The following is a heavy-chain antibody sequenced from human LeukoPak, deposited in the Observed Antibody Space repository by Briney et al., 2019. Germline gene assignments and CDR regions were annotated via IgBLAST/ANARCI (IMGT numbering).Heavy chain of an antibody. CDR2: INHSGST. CDR3: ARVASAYYYDSSGFGYFDY. D-gene: IGHD3-22*01. V-gene: IGHV4-34*01. J-gene: IGHJ4*02. CDR1: GVSFSGYY. Sequence: PSETLSLTCAVYGVSFSGYYWSWIRQPPGKGLEWIGEINHSGSTNYNPSLKSRVTISVDTSKNLLSLKLSSVTAADTAVYYCARVASAYYYDSSGFGYFDYWGQGTLVTVSS.